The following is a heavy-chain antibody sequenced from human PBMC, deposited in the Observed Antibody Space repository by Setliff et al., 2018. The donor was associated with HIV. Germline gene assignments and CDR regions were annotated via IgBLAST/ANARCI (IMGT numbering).Heavy chain of an antibody. Sequence: ASVKVSCKAYGYIIVDYDINWVRQAPGQGLDWMGWMNPNTGDTGFAQRFQDRFTMTRDTSITTAYMELSRLRPDDTAVYFCARGKPIFGVNDWFDPWGQGTLVTVSS. CDR2: MNPNTGDT. CDR1: GYIIVDYD. V-gene: IGHV1-8*01. CDR3: ARGKPIFGVNDWFDP. J-gene: IGHJ5*02. D-gene: IGHD3-3*01.